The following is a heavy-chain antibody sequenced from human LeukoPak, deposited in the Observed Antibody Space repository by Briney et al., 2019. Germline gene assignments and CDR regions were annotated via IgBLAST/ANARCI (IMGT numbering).Heavy chain of an antibody. J-gene: IGHJ5*02. Sequence: ASVKVSCKASGYTFTGYYMHWVRQAPGQGLEWMGRINPNSGGTNYAQKFQGRVTMTRDTSISTAYMELSRLRSDDTAVYYCARDVVPEANWLDPWGQGTLVTVSS. D-gene: IGHD2-2*01. CDR3: ARDVVPEANWLDP. V-gene: IGHV1-2*06. CDR1: GYTFTGYY. CDR2: INPNSGGT.